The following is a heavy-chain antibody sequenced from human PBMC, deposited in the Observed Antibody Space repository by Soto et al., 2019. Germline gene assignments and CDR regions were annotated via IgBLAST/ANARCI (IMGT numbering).Heavy chain of an antibody. D-gene: IGHD2-8*02. J-gene: IGHJ4*02. V-gene: IGHV4-34*01. Sequence: SETLSLTSAVYGGSFSGYYWTWTRQPPGTGLEWIGEINHSGSTNYNPSLKSRVTISVDTSKNQFSLKLTSVTAADTAVYYCARDKITGLFDYWGQGTLVTVS. CDR1: GGSFSGYY. CDR2: INHSGST. CDR3: ARDKITGLFDY.